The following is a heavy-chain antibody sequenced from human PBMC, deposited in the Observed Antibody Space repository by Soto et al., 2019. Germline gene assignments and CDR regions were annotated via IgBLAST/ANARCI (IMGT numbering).Heavy chain of an antibody. CDR3: ERAPQAVEVNYCDY. CDR2: INTGNGQT. J-gene: IGHJ4*02. V-gene: IGHV1-3*04. Sequence: QVQLVQSGAEVKKPGASVKISCKASGYTFTSHAMHWVRQAPGQRLEWMGWINTGNGQTEYSQKFKGSVNINREKSERTAYMELSTLTSEETAVYFCERAPQAVEVNYCDYWGQGTLVTVSA. CDR1: GYTFTSHA.